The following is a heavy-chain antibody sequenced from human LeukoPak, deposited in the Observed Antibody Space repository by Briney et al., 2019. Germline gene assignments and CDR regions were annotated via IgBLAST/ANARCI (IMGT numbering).Heavy chain of an antibody. V-gene: IGHV3-23*01. CDR3: ASPDSKYSSGWYLGY. Sequence: GGSLGLSCAASGFTFSSYAMSWVRQAPGKGLEWVSAISGSGGSTYYADSVKGRFTISRDNAKNSLYLQMNSLRAEDTAVYYCASPDSKYSSGWYLGYWGQGTLVTVSS. J-gene: IGHJ4*02. CDR2: ISGSGGST. CDR1: GFTFSSYA. D-gene: IGHD6-19*01.